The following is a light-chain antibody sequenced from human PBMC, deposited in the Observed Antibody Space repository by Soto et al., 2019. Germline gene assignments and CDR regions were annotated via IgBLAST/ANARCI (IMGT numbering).Light chain of an antibody. CDR2: DVS. J-gene: IGLJ1*01. V-gene: IGLV2-14*03. CDR1: ISDVGGYNF. CDR3: SSFTGSNYV. Sequence: ALTQPASVSGSPGQSITISCTGTISDVGGYNFVSWYQQYPGKAPKLMICDVSNRPSGVSNRFSGSKSGNTASLTISGLQAEDEADYYCSSFTGSNYVFGTGTKLTVL.